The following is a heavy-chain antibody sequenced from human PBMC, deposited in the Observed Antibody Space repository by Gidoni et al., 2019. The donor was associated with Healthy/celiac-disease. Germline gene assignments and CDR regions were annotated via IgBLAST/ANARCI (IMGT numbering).Heavy chain of an antibody. Sequence: QVQLVQSGAEVKKPGSSVKVSCKASGGTFSSYAISWVRQAPGQGLEWMGGIIPIFGTANYAQKFQGRVTITADESTSTAYRELSSLRSEDTAVYYCARSRGSYYEYYYYYYGMDVWGQGTTVTVSS. CDR1: GGTFSSYA. CDR2: IIPIFGTA. CDR3: ARSRGSYYEYYYYYYGMDV. V-gene: IGHV1-69*01. D-gene: IGHD1-26*01. J-gene: IGHJ6*02.